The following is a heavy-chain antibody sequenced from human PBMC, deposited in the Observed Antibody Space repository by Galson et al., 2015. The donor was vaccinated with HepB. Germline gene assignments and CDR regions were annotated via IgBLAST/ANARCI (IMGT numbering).Heavy chain of an antibody. V-gene: IGHV3-30*18. J-gene: IGHJ4*02. CDR2: ISYDGSNK. Sequence: SLRLSCAASGFTFSSYGMHWVRQAPGKGLEWVAVISYDGSNKYYADSVKGRFTISRDNSKNTLYLQMNSLRAEDTAVYYCAKPIYVVVPAAPDYWGQGTLVTVSS. D-gene: IGHD2-2*01. CDR1: GFTFSSYG. CDR3: AKPIYVVVPAAPDY.